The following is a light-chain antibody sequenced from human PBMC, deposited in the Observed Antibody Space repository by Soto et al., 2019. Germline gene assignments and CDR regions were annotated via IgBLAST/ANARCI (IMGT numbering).Light chain of an antibody. V-gene: IGLV2-8*01. J-gene: IGLJ2*01. CDR3: SSYAGSNMGV. Sequence: QSALTQPPSASGSPGQSVAISCTGTSSDIGGYNYVSWYQIHPGKAPKLIIYEVSKRPSGVPDRLSGSKSDNTASLIVSGLQAEDEADYYCSSYAGSNMGVFGGGTKLTVL. CDR2: EVS. CDR1: SSDIGGYNY.